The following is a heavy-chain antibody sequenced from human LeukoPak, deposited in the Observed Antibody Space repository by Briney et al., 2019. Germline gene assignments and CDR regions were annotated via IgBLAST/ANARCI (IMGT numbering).Heavy chain of an antibody. J-gene: IGHJ4*02. D-gene: IGHD2-15*01. CDR1: GDSITNYF. V-gene: IGHV4-59*01. CDR3: ARGRVAYSAYYFDY. CDR2: IYYTGST. Sequence: SETLSLACTVSGDSITNYFWSWIRQPPGKGLEWIGYIYYTGSTNYKPSLRSRVTISVDTSTNQFSLRLRSLTAADTAVYYCARGRVAYSAYYFDYWGQGTLVTVSS.